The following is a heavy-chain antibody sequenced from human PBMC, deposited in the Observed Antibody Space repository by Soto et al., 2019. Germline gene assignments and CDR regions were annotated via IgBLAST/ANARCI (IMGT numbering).Heavy chain of an antibody. CDR2: ISGSGDST. CDR1: GFTFISYA. D-gene: IGHD5-18*01. V-gene: IGHV3-23*01. CDR3: ALGYSYAPFDP. J-gene: IGHJ5*02. Sequence: GGSLRLSCSASGFTFISYAMVFFRQAPGKGLEWVSGISGSGDSTYYADSVKGRFTISRDNSKNTLYMQMNSLRAEDTAIYYCALGYSYAPFDPWGQGTLVTVSS.